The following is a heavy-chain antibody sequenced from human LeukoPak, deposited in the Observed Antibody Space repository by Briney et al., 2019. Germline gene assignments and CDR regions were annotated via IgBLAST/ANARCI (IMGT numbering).Heavy chain of an antibody. CDR1: GYIFNTYH. CDR2: IDRSGDGT. J-gene: IGHJ4*02. V-gene: IGHV1-46*02. D-gene: IGHD2-8*01. CDR3: ARLKYCTNGVCYAGFDY. Sequence: ASVTVSCKAPGYIFNTYHMHWVRQAPGQGLEWMGIIDRSGDGTTYAQRFQGRATMTRDTSTSTAYMELSSLRSEDTAVYYCARLKYCTNGVCYAGFDYWGQGTLVTVSS.